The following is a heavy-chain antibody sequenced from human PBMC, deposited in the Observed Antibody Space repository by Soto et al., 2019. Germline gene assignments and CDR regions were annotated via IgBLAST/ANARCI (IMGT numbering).Heavy chain of an antibody. CDR2: ISGSDGIT. CDR3: AKGFHIKFGTILPPWYFDY. D-gene: IGHD3-16*01. CDR1: GFTFSSYA. V-gene: IGHV3-23*01. Sequence: EVQLLESGGGLIQPGGSLRLSCAASGFTFSSYAMSWVRQAPGKGLEWVSSISGSDGITYYGDSVKGRFTISRDNSKNTLYLQMNRLRADDTAVYFCAKGFHIKFGTILPPWYFDYWGQGTLVIVSS. J-gene: IGHJ4*02.